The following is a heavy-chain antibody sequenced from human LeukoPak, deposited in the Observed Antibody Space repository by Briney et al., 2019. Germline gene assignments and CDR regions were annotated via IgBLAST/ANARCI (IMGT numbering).Heavy chain of an antibody. CDR1: GFAFSDYY. CDR2: FGSSGSYT. V-gene: IGHV3-11*05. Sequence: KPGGSLRLSCAASGFAFSDYYMNWIRQAPGKGLEWVSYFGSSGSYTNYADSVKGRFTISRDNAKNSLYLQMNSLRAEDTAVYFCARGYCSGGYRLPHYWGQGTLDTLSS. D-gene: IGHD2-15*01. CDR3: ARGYCSGGYRLPHY. J-gene: IGHJ4*02.